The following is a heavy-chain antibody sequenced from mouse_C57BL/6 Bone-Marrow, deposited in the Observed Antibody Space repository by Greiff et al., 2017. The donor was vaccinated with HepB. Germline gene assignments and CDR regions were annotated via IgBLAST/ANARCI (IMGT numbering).Heavy chain of an antibody. D-gene: IGHD3-2*02. J-gene: IGHJ2*01. CDR2: IDPENGDT. Sequence: SGAELVRPGASVKLSCTASGFNIKDDYMHWVKQRPEQGLEWIGWIDPENGDTEYASKFQGKATITADTSSNTAYLQLSSLTSEDTAVYYCTVRQLRLQDYWGQGTTLTVSS. CDR3: TVRQLRLQDY. CDR1: GFNIKDDY. V-gene: IGHV14-4*01.